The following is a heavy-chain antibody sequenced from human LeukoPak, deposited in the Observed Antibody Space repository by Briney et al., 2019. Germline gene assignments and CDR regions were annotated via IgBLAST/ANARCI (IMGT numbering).Heavy chain of an antibody. V-gene: IGHV1-69*01. D-gene: IGHD5-12*01. CDR2: IIPIFGTA. J-gene: IGHJ4*02. CDR1: GGTFSSYA. CDR3: ARAGGYSGYDYYFDY. Sequence: GSSVKVSCKASGGTFSSYAISWVRQAPGQGLEWMGGIIPIFGTANYAQKFQGRVTITADESTSTAYMELSSLRSEDTAVYYCARAGGYSGYDYYFDYWGQGTLATVSS.